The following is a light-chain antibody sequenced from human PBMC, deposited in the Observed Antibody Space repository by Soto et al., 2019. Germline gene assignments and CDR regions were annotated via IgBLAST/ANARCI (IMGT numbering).Light chain of an antibody. CDR1: QSISSW. Sequence: DIQMTQSPSTLSASVGDRVTITCRASQSISSWLAWYQQKPGKAPKLLIYDASSVESGVPSRFSGSGSGTEFTLTISSLQPDDFATYYCQHYNSYSEAFGQGTKVDIK. CDR2: DAS. V-gene: IGKV1-5*01. J-gene: IGKJ1*01. CDR3: QHYNSYSEA.